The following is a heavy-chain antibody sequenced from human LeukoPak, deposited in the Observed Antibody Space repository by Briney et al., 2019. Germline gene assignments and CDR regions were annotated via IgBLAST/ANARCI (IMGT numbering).Heavy chain of an antibody. CDR1: GYSISSGYY. CDR3: AKGYSSGWYFFDY. V-gene: IGHV3-23*01. D-gene: IGHD6-19*01. Sequence: PSETLSLTCTVSGYSISSGYYWGWIRQSPGKGLEWVSDISGSGGSIYYADSVKGRFTISRDNSKNTLYLQMNSLRAEDTAVYYCAKGYSSGWYFFDYWGQGTLVTVSS. CDR2: ISGSGGSI. J-gene: IGHJ4*02.